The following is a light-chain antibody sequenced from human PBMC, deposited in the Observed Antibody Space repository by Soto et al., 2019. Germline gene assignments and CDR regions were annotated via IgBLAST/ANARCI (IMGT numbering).Light chain of an antibody. CDR1: QSVSSSS. CDR3: QRCGSSPRGT. Sequence: ESVLTQSPGTLALSPGERATLSCRASQSVSSSSLAWYQQKPGQAPRLLIYGASSRATGIPDRFSGSGSGTDFTRTISRREPEDFAVNYWQRCGSSPRGTVGQGTKVDI. CDR2: GAS. J-gene: IGKJ1*01. V-gene: IGKV3-20*01.